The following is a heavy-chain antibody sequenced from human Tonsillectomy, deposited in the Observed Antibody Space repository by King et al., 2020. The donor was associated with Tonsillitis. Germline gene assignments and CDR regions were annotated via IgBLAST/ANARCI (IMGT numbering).Heavy chain of an antibody. J-gene: IGHJ4*02. D-gene: IGHD3-9*01. V-gene: IGHV1-18*01. CDR1: GHTSTTYG. Sequence: VQLVESGAEVKKPGASVKVSCKAPGHTSTTYGITWVRQAPGQGLEWMGWINAYNGRTIYAQKLQGRVTMTTDTSTSTAYMELRSLRSDDTAVYYCALDILTGFYDYWGQGTLVTVSS. CDR3: ALDILTGFYDY. CDR2: INAYNGRT.